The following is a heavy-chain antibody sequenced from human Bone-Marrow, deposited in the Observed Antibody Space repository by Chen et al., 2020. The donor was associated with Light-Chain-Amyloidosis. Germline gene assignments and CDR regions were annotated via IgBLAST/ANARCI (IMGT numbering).Heavy chain of an antibody. Sequence: QVQMVESGGGVVQPGGTLRLSSSASGCSSGTSDMQWVGQARGKGLEWVAIIWYDGSDKYYGDSVKGRFTISSDNSKNTLYLQMNSLSADDTAVYYCARGGDRNSNYCDYWGQGTLVTVSS. CDR2: IWYDGSDK. V-gene: IGHV3-33*01. CDR1: GCSSGTSD. J-gene: IGHJ4*02. CDR3: ARGGDRNSNYCDY.